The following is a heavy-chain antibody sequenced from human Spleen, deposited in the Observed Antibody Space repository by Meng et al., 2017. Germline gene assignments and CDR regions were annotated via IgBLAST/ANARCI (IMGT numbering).Heavy chain of an antibody. D-gene: IGHD2-21*02. CDR2: IYYSGST. V-gene: IGHV4-61*01. CDR1: SCSAISGSHH. CDR3: ARDNVAVTKAGFDY. Sequence: QGHVQEGGPGLVRPAGTLPLRCTFASCSAISGSHHWNGLPQAPGKGLEWIGYIYYSGSTNYNPSLKSRVTISVDTSKNQFSLRLNSVTAADTAVYYCARDNVAVTKAGFDYWGQGTLVTVSS. J-gene: IGHJ4*02.